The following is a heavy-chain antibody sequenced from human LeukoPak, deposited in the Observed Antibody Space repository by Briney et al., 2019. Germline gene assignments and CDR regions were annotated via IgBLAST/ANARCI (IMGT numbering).Heavy chain of an antibody. CDR2: ISAYNGNT. J-gene: IGHJ4*02. Sequence: ASVKVSCKASGYTFTSYGISWVRQAPGQGLEWMGWISAYNGNTNYAQKFQGRVTISADKSTSTAYMELSSRRSEDTAVYYWIGDKVWGCYRYLDYWGQGTLVTVSS. CDR3: IGDKVWGCYRYLDY. CDR1: GYTFTSYG. V-gene: IGHV1-18*01. D-gene: IGHD3-16*02.